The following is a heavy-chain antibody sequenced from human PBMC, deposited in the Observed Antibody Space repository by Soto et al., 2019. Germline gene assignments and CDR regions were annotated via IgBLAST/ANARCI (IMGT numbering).Heavy chain of an antibody. D-gene: IGHD2-8*01. CDR1: GFTFSSYA. V-gene: IGHV3-23*01. CDR2: ISGSGGST. J-gene: IGHJ4*02. Sequence: GGSLSLSWAASGFTFSSYAMSWARPAPGKGLEWVSAISGSGGSTYYADSVKGRFTISRDNSKNTLYLQMNSLRAEDTAVYYCAKDRTPYCTNGVCYLFASWGQGTLVTVSS. CDR3: AKDRTPYCTNGVCYLFAS.